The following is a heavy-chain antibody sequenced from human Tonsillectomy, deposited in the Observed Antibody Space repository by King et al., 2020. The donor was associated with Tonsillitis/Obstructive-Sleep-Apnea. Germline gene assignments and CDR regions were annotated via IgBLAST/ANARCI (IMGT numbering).Heavy chain of an antibody. CDR3: ARDQDYGSGSYFHYYYYIDV. V-gene: IGHV3-53*01. CDR2: IYSGGST. J-gene: IGHJ6*03. Sequence: VQLVESGGGLIQPGGSLRLSCAASGFTVSSNYMSWVRQAPGKGLEWVSVIYSGGSTYYADSVKGRFTISRDNSKNTLYLQMNSLRAEDTAVYYCARDQDYGSGSYFHYYYYIDVWGKGTTVTVSS. CDR1: GFTVSSNY. D-gene: IGHD3-10*01.